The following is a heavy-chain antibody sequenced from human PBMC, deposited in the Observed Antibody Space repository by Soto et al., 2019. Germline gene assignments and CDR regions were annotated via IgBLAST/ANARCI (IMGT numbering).Heavy chain of an antibody. CDR3: ARVTFGGVIVIQTWLDY. V-gene: IGHV4-61*01. CDR2: IYYSGST. Sequence: SETLSLTCTVSGGSVSSGSYYWSWIRQPPGKGLEWIGYIYYSGSTNYNPSLKSRVTISVDTSKNQFSLKLSSVTAADTAVYYCARVTFGGVIVIQTWLDYWGHGTLATVSS. D-gene: IGHD3-16*02. CDR1: GGSVSSGSYY. J-gene: IGHJ4*01.